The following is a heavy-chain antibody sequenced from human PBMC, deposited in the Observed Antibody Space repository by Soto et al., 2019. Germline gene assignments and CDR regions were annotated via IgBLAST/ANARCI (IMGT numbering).Heavy chain of an antibody. Sequence: SLRLSCAASGFTFTSCAMSWVRQAPGKGLEWVSAISGTAGNTYHADSVKGRFTISRDISKNTLYLQMNSLRAEDTAVYYCAKGDWDYIAGHFDYWGQGTLVTVSS. V-gene: IGHV3-23*01. CDR3: AKGDWDYIAGHFDY. J-gene: IGHJ4*02. CDR2: ISGTAGNT. D-gene: IGHD1-7*01. CDR1: GFTFTSCA.